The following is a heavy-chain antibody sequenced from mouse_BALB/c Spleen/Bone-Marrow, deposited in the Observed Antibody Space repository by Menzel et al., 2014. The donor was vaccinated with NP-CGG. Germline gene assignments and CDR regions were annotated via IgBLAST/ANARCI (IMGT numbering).Heavy chain of an antibody. Sequence: VKLMESGAELVRPGTSVKVSCKASGYAFTNYLIEWVKQRPGQGLEWIGVINPGSGGTNYNEKFKGKATLTADKSSGTAYMQLSSLTSDDSAVYFCARRITVVAPPAYWGQGTLVTVSA. D-gene: IGHD1-1*01. V-gene: IGHV1-54*03. J-gene: IGHJ3*01. CDR1: GYAFTNYL. CDR2: INPGSGGT. CDR3: ARRITVVAPPAY.